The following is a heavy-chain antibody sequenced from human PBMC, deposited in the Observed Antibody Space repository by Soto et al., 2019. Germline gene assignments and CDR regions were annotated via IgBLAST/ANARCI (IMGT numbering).Heavy chain of an antibody. V-gene: IGHV1-2*04. CDR3: ARESSYDSSGYYSAKYAFDI. J-gene: IGHJ3*02. D-gene: IGHD3-22*01. CDR2: INPNSGGT. CDR1: GYTFTGYY. Sequence: RASVKVSCKASGYTFTGYYMHWVRQAPGQGLEWMGWINPNSGGTNYAQKFQGWVTMTRDTSISTAYMELSRLRSDDTAVYYCARESSYDSSGYYSAKYAFDIWGQGTMVTVSS.